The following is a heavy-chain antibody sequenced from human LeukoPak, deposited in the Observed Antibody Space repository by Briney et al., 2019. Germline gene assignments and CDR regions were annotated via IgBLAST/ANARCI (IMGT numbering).Heavy chain of an antibody. CDR3: ARALVGTTGRFDY. J-gene: IGHJ4*02. CDR1: GYSISSNNY. D-gene: IGHD1-26*01. Sequence: SETLSLTCTVSGYSISSNNYWGWIRQPPGKGLEWIGNIYHSGSLSYNPSLKSRVTISVDTSKNQFSLKLTSVTAADTAVYFCARALVGTTGRFDYWGQGTLVTVSS. V-gene: IGHV4-38-2*02. CDR2: IYHSGSL.